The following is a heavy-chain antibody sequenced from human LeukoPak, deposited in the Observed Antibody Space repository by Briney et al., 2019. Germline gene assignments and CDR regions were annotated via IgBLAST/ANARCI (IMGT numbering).Heavy chain of an antibody. J-gene: IGHJ3*02. CDR3: ARINYGSGPLDI. V-gene: IGHV5-51*01. D-gene: IGHD3-10*01. CDR1: GYIFTSYW. Sequence: GESLKISCKVSGYIFTSYWIGCVRQMPGKRLERMGIIYPGDSDTRYTPSFQGHVTISAGKFISTAYLQWSSLKASDTAMYYCARINYGSGPLDIWGQGTMVTVSS. CDR2: IYPGDSDT.